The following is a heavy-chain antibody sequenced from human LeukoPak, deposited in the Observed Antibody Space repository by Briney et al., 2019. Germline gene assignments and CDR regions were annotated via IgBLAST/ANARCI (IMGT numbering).Heavy chain of an antibody. CDR3: AKGAVVVPAAMAPTSQNWFDP. D-gene: IGHD2-2*01. Sequence: GGSLRLSCAASGFTFSSYEMNWVRQAPGKGLEWVSYISSSGSTIYYADSVKGRFTISRDNAKNSLYLQMNSLRAEDTAVYYCAKGAVVVPAAMAPTSQNWFDPWGQGTLVTVSS. J-gene: IGHJ5*02. CDR2: ISSSGSTI. CDR1: GFTFSSYE. V-gene: IGHV3-48*03.